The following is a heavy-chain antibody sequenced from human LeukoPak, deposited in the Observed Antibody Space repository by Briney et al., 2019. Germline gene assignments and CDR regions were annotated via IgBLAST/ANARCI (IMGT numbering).Heavy chain of an antibody. CDR2: IYYSGST. J-gene: IGHJ4*02. V-gene: IGHV4-31*03. CDR1: GGSISSGGSY. CDR3: ARDWEDDYNNFFDY. D-gene: IGHD5-24*01. Sequence: PSETLSLTCTVSGGSISSGGSYWSWIHQHPGKGLEWIGYIYYSGSTYYNPSLKSRVTISVDTSKNQFSLKLSSVTAADTAVYYCARDWEDDYNNFFDYWGQGTLVTVSS.